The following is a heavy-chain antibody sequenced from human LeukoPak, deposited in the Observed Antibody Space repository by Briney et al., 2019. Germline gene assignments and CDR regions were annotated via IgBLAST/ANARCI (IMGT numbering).Heavy chain of an antibody. CDR2: IRYDGSNK. D-gene: IGHD2-2*01. Sequence: GGSLRLSCAASGFTFSSYGMHWVRQAPGKGLEWVAFIRYDGSNKYYADSVKGRFTISRDSSKNTLYLQMNSLRAEDTAVYYCAKDPRYCSSTSCLFGYWGQGTLVTVSS. CDR3: AKDPRYCSSTSCLFGY. CDR1: GFTFSSYG. V-gene: IGHV3-30*02. J-gene: IGHJ4*02.